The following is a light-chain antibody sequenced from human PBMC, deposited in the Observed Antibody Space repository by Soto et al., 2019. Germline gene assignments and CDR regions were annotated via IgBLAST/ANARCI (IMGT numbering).Light chain of an antibody. J-gene: IGKJ2*03. Sequence: DIQMTQSPSTLSASVGDRVTITCRARQTIVGWLAWYQQKPGKAPKLLIYDASSLESGVPSRFSGSGSGTEFTLTISSLQPDDFATYYCQQYHSFYSFGQGTKVDIK. CDR3: QQYHSFYS. V-gene: IGKV1-5*01. CDR2: DAS. CDR1: QTIVGW.